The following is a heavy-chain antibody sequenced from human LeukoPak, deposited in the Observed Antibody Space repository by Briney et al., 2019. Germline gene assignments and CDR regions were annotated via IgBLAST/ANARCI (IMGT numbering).Heavy chain of an antibody. J-gene: IGHJ3*02. Sequence: ASVKVSCKASGGTFSSYDISWVRQAPGQGLEWMGGIMPISGTANYAQKFQGRVTMTRDMSTSTVYMELSSLRSEDTAVYYCARTSAAGDAFDIWGQGTMVTVSS. V-gene: IGHV1-69*05. D-gene: IGHD6-13*01. CDR1: GGTFSSYD. CDR3: ARTSAAGDAFDI. CDR2: IMPISGTA.